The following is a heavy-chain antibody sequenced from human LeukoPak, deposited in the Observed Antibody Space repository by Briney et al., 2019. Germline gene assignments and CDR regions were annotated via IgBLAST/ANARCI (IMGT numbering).Heavy chain of an antibody. CDR3: ARAEVDTAMAFDY. D-gene: IGHD5-18*01. CDR2: ISSSSSYI. CDR1: GFTLSSYS. V-gene: IGHV3-21*01. J-gene: IGHJ4*02. Sequence: GGSLRLSCAASGFTLSSYSMNWVRQAPGKGLEWVSSISSSSSYIYYADSVKGRFTISRDNAKNSLYLQMNSLRAEDTAVYYCARAEVDTAMAFDYWGQGTLVTVSS.